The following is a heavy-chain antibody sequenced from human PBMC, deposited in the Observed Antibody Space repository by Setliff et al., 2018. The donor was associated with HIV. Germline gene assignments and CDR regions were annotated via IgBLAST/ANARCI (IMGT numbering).Heavy chain of an antibody. J-gene: IGHJ3*02. CDR2: IGTISDT. CDR3: VRQSGSWHAGSGAFDI. CDR1: GFTFSTYD. V-gene: IGHV3-13*01. D-gene: IGHD1-26*01. Sequence: GESLTLSCAASGFTFSTYDMHWVRQVTGKGLEWVSAIGTISDTFYSDSVEGRFTISRENARNSLHLQMNSLRAGDTGVYYCVRQSGSWHAGSGAFDIWGQGAMVTVSS.